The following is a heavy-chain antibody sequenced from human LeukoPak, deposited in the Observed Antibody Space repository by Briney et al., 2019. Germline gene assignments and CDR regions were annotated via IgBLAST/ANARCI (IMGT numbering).Heavy chain of an antibody. V-gene: IGHV6-1*01. CDR2: TYYRSTLYN. CDR1: GDSFSSNSAA. D-gene: IGHD1-26*01. J-gene: IGHJ4*02. CDR3: ARERGSPTWFDY. Sequence: SQTLSLTCAISGDSFSSNSAAWNWLRQSPWRGLGWLGRTYYRSTLYNDYAVSVQSPITIHPDTSKNQFSLQLNSLPPEDTAVYFCARERGSPTWFDYWGQGTLVTVSS.